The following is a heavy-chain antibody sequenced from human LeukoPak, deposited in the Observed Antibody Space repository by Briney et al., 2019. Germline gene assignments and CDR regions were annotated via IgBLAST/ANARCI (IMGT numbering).Heavy chain of an antibody. D-gene: IGHD2-15*01. J-gene: IGHJ4*02. V-gene: IGHV3-7*01. CDR2: IKQDGSEK. Sequence: GGSLRLSCAASGFTFSSYWMSWVRQAPGKGLEWVANIKQDGSEKYYVDSVKGRFTISRDNAKNSLYLQMNSLRAEDTAVYYCARGLVVVAATLGYWGQGTLATVSS. CDR3: ARGLVVVAATLGY. CDR1: GFTFSSYW.